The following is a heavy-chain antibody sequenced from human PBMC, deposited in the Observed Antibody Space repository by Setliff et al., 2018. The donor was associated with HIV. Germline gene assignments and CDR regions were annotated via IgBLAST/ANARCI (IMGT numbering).Heavy chain of an antibody. CDR3: ARVYYDILTGPFDY. Sequence: PGESLKISCAASGFTFSSYAMSWVRQAPGKGLEWVSAISGSGGSTYYADSVKGRFTISRDNSKNTLYLQMNSLRAEDTAVYYCARVYYDILTGPFDYWGQGTLVTVSS. CDR2: ISGSGGST. V-gene: IGHV3-23*01. D-gene: IGHD3-9*01. J-gene: IGHJ4*02. CDR1: GFTFSSYA.